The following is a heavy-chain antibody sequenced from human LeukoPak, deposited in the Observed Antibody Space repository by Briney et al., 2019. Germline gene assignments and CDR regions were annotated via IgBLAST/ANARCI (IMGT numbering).Heavy chain of an antibody. CDR3: ARNHGSGRGEWFDP. D-gene: IGHD3-10*01. CDR2: TDHSGST. Sequence: SETLSLTCGVYGESVSGYYWTWIRQFPGKGLEWIGETDHSGSTNYNASLKSRVTISTDTSKNQFSLKLSSVTAADTAVYYCARNHGSGRGEWFDPWGQGTLVTVSS. J-gene: IGHJ5*02. CDR1: GESVSGYY. V-gene: IGHV4-34*01.